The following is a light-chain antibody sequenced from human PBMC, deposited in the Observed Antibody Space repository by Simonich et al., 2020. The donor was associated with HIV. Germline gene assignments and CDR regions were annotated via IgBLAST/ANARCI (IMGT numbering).Light chain of an antibody. CDR3: SSYTGSNTVI. J-gene: IGLJ2*01. V-gene: IGLV2-14*03. CDR2: DVS. Sequence: QSALTQPASVSGSPGQSITISCTGTSSDVGGYNYVSCYQQHPGKAPKLMIYDVSKRPSGVSNRFSGSKSGNTASLTISRLRAEDEADYYCSSYTGSNTVIFGGGTKLTVL. CDR1: SSDVGGYNY.